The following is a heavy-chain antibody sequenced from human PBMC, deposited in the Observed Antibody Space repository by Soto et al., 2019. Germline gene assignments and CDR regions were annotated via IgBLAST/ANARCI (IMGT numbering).Heavy chain of an antibody. D-gene: IGHD4-17*01. J-gene: IGHJ4*02. CDR3: ARTTAVPNTLRSRYFFDY. CDR2: VYYSGTT. CDR1: DDSVSDKTYY. Sequence: QVQLQESGPGLLKPSETLSLTCSVSDDSVSDKTYYWSWIRQPPGKRLEWIGYVYYSGTTNYNPSLKSRVTISVDLSKNRFSLRLSSVTTADTALYYCARTTAVPNTLRSRYFFDYWGQGTLVTVSS. V-gene: IGHV4-61*01.